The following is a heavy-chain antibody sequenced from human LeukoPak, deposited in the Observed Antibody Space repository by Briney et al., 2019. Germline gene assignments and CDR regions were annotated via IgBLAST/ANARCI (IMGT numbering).Heavy chain of an antibody. CDR1: GFTFRSYS. D-gene: IGHD2-15*01. J-gene: IGHJ4*02. CDR3: ARDRCSGGSCYLDY. Sequence: SGGSLRLSCAASGFTFRSYSMNWVRQAPGKGLEWVSSISSSSSYIYYADSVKGRFTISRDNAKNSLYLQMNSLRDEDTAVYYCARDRCSGGSCYLDYWGQGTLVTVSS. CDR2: ISSSSSYI. V-gene: IGHV3-21*01.